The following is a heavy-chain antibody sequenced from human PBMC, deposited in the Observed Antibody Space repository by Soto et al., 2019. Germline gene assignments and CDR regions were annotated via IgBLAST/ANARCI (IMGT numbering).Heavy chain of an antibody. J-gene: IGHJ6*02. CDR1: GGSISSGGYY. V-gene: IGHV4-31*03. CDR3: ARHNYDSSGTAVDV. Sequence: LTCXVSGGSISSGGYYWSWIRQHPGKGLEWIGYIYYSGSTYYNPSLKSRVTISVDTSKNQFSLKLSSVTAADTAVYYCARHNYDSSGTAVDVWGQGTTVTVSS. D-gene: IGHD3-22*01. CDR2: IYYSGST.